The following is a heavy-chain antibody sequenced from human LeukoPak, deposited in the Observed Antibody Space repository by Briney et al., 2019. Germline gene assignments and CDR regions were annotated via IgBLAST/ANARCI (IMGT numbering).Heavy chain of an antibody. Sequence: ASVKVSCKASGYTFTSYGISWVRQAPGQGLEWMGWISAYNGNTNYAQKLQGRVTMTTDTSTSTAYTELRSLRSDDTAVYYCARRSDFWSGLGYYYGMDVWGQGTTVTVSS. CDR3: ARRSDFWSGLGYYYGMDV. V-gene: IGHV1-18*01. D-gene: IGHD3-3*01. CDR2: ISAYNGNT. J-gene: IGHJ6*02. CDR1: GYTFTSYG.